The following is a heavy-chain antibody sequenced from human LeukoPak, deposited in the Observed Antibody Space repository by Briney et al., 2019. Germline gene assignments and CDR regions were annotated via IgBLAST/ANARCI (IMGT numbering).Heavy chain of an antibody. CDR1: GYTFTGYY. CDR2: INPNSGGT. CDR3: ARDIKPYYDILTGPSAYYYYYMDV. J-gene: IGHJ6*03. Sequence: ASVKVTCKASGYTFTGYYMHWVRQAPGQGLEWMGWINPNSGGTNYAQKFQGRVTMTRDTSISTAYMELSRLRSDDTAVYYCARDIKPYYDILTGPSAYYYYYMDVWGKGTTVTVSS. V-gene: IGHV1-2*02. D-gene: IGHD3-9*01.